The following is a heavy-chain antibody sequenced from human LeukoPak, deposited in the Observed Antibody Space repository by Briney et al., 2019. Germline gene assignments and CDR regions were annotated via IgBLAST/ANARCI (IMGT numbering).Heavy chain of an antibody. CDR2: IDPNSGGT. J-gene: IGHJ4*02. D-gene: IGHD6-13*01. V-gene: IGHV1-2*06. Sequence: ASVKVSCKASGYTFTSYDINWVRQAPGQGLEWMGRIDPNSGGTNYVQKFQGRVTMTRDTSISTAYMELSRLRSDDTAVHYCARVGSSSWYSFDYWGQGTLVTVSS. CDR3: ARVGSSSWYSFDY. CDR1: GYTFTSYD.